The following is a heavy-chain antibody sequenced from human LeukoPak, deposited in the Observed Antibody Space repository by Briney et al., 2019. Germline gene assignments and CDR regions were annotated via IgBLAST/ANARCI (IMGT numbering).Heavy chain of an antibody. V-gene: IGHV1-69*01. D-gene: IGHD2-15*01. CDR1: GGTFSSYA. Sequence: SVKVSCKASGGTFSSYAISWVRQAPGQGLEWMGGIIPIFGTANYAQKFQGRVTITADESTSTAYMELSSLRSEDTAVYYCARDRPAPSGDFCSGGSCYWYYFDYWGQGTLVTVSS. CDR2: IIPIFGTA. CDR3: ARDRPAPSGDFCSGGSCYWYYFDY. J-gene: IGHJ4*02.